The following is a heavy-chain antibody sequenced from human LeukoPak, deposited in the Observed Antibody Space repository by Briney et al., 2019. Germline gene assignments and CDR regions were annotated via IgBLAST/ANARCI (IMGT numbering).Heavy chain of an antibody. CDR2: INPSGGST. CDR1: GYTFTSYY. D-gene: IGHD3-10*01. J-gene: IGHJ4*02. CDR3: ARDGMVRGVLEVGIDY. Sequence: ASVKVSCKASGYTFTSYYMHWVRQAPGQGLEWMGIINPSGGSTSYAQKFQGRVTMTRDTSTSTVYMELSSLRSEDTAVYYCARDGMVRGVLEVGIDYWGQGTLVTVSS. V-gene: IGHV1-46*01.